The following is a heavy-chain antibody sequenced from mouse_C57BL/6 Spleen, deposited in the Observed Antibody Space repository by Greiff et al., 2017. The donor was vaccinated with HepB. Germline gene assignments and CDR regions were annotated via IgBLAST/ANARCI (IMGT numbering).Heavy chain of an antibody. Sequence: EVQRVESGGGLVKPGGSLKLSCAASGFTFSSYAMSWVRQTPEKRLEWVATISDGGSYTYYPDNVKGRFTISRDNAKNKLYLQMSHLKSEDTAMYYVSRDYGSRDDLFDYWGQGTTLTGSS. V-gene: IGHV5-4*01. CDR1: GFTFSSYA. CDR2: ISDGGSYT. J-gene: IGHJ2*01. CDR3: SRDYGSRDDLFDY. D-gene: IGHD1-1*01.